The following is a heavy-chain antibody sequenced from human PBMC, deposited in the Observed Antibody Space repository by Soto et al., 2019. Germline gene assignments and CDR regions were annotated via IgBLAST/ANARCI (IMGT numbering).Heavy chain of an antibody. D-gene: IGHD6-13*01. V-gene: IGHV4-4*07. J-gene: IGHJ4*02. CDR1: GGALSCFY. CDR3: ARGSSRWDY. CDR2: IYSGGRN. Sequence: LALSCTVSGGALSCFYWRWIRQPAGRGLEWIGRIYSGGRNNYNPSLKSRVTMSVDTSKNQFSLRLSSVTAADTAMYYCARGSSRWDYWGQGTLVTVSS.